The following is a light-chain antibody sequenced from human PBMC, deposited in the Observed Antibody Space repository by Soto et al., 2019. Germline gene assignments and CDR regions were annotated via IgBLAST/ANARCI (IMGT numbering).Light chain of an antibody. CDR1: QDINNY. CDR3: QQFDNLPFT. V-gene: IGKV1-33*01. J-gene: IGKJ5*01. CDR2: DSS. Sequence: DIQMTQSPSSLSASVGDRVTIICQASQDINNYLHWYQQKPGKAPKLLIYDSSNLEIGVPSRFSGSGYGTRFSFTISSLQPEDIATYYCQQFDNLPFTVGQGTRLEIK.